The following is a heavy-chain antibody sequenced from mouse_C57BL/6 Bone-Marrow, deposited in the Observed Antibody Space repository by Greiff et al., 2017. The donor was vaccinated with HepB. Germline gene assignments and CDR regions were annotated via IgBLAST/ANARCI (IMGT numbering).Heavy chain of an antibody. CDR3: AGDDYGACYYAMDY. Sequence: EVQLQQSGPELVKPGASVKISCKASGYSFTDYNMNWVKQSNGKSLEWIGVINPNYGTTSYNQKFKGKATLTGDQTSSTAYMQLNSLTSEDSAVYYCAGDDYGACYYAMDYWGQGTSVTVSS. CDR2: INPNYGTT. CDR1: GYSFTDYN. V-gene: IGHV1-39*01. J-gene: IGHJ4*01. D-gene: IGHD2-4*01.